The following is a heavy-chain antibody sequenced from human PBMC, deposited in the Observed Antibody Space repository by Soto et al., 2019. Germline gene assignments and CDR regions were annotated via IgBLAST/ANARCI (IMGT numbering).Heavy chain of an antibody. CDR1: GYSISSSNW. Sequence: PSENLSLTPAVSGYSISSSNWWGWIPQPPGKGLEWIGYIYYSGTTYYNPSLKSRVTMSVDTSKNQFSLKLTSVTAVDTAMYYCARDHSGSYLPFFDYWGQATLVTVSS. CDR2: IYYSGTT. CDR3: ARDHSGSYLPFFDY. D-gene: IGHD1-26*01. V-gene: IGHV4-28*03. J-gene: IGHJ4*02.